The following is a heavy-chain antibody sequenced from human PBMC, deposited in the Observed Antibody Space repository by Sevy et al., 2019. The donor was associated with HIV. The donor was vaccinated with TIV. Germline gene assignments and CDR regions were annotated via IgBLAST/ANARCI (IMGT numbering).Heavy chain of an antibody. CDR1: GFTFDDYA. V-gene: IGHV3-43D*03. J-gene: IGHJ4*02. D-gene: IGHD3-22*01. CDR3: AKEAGKDDYDSRGYYPSGYFDY. CDR2: ISWDGGST. Sequence: GGSLRLSCAASGFTFDDYAMHWVRQAPGKGLEWVSLISWDGGSTYYADSVKGRFTISRDNSKNSLYLQMNSLRAEDTALYYCAKEAGKDDYDSRGYYPSGYFDYWGQGTLVTVSS.